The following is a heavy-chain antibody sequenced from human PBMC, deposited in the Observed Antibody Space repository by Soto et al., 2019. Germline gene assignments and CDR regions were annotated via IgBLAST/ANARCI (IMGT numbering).Heavy chain of an antibody. J-gene: IGHJ4*02. D-gene: IGHD2-15*01. Sequence: GGSLRLSCAASGSTFSSYGMHWVRQAPGKGLEWVAVIWYDGSNKYYADSVKGRFTISRDNSKNTLYLQMNSLRAEDTAVYYCARDRAVVVVAATLDYWGQGTLVTVSS. V-gene: IGHV3-33*01. CDR3: ARDRAVVVVAATLDY. CDR2: IWYDGSNK. CDR1: GSTFSSYG.